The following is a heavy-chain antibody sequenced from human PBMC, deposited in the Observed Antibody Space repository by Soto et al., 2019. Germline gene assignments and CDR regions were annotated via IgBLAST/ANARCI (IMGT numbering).Heavy chain of an antibody. Sequence: SVKVSCKASGGTFSSYAISWVRQAPGQGLEWMGGIIPIFGTANYAQKFQGRVTITADESTSTAYMELSSLRSEDTAVYYCARGWASVKYYYGMDVWGQGTTVTVSS. D-gene: IGHD3-10*01. CDR2: IIPIFGTA. CDR1: GGTFSSYA. CDR3: ARGWASVKYYYGMDV. J-gene: IGHJ6*02. V-gene: IGHV1-69*13.